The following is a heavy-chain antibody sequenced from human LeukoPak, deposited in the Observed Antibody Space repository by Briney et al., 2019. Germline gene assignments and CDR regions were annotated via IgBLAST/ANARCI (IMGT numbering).Heavy chain of an antibody. J-gene: IGHJ3*02. CDR3: ARYGPAHSKVAFDI. V-gene: IGHV1-2*02. CDR1: GYTFTGYY. D-gene: IGHD4-11*01. CDR2: INPNSGGT. Sequence: GASVKVSCKASGYTFTGYYMHWVRQAPGQGLEWMGWINPNSGGTNYAQKFQGRVTMTRDTSISTAYMELSRLRSDDTAVYYCARYGPAHSKVAFDIWAQGTMVTVSS.